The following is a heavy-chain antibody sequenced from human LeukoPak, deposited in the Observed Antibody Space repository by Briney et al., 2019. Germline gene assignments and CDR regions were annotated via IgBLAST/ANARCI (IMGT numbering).Heavy chain of an antibody. CDR3: AREPVPYYYDSSGYLS. Sequence: SETLSLTCTVSGYSISTDYSWGWIRQPPGKGLEWIGTIYRSGSTYYNPSLKSRVTMSVDTSKNQFSLKLSSVTAADTAVYYCAREPVPYYYDSSGYLSWGQGTLVTVSS. CDR2: IYRSGST. CDR1: GYSISTDYS. V-gene: IGHV4-38-2*02. D-gene: IGHD3-22*01. J-gene: IGHJ4*02.